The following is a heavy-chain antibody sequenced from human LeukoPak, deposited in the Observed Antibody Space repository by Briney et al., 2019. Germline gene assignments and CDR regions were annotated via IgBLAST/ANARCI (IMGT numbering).Heavy chain of an antibody. CDR3: ASLAVGYSSAFFDY. CDR2: ISGNSDSI. V-gene: IGHV3-21*06. D-gene: IGHD6-25*01. CDR1: GFSFSIYN. Sequence: PGGSLRLSCAASGFSFSIYNMNWVRQAPGKGLEWVSSISGNSDSIYYANSVRGRFTISRDNAKNSLFLLMTSLRAEDTAVYYCASLAVGYSSAFFDYWGQGTLVAVSS. J-gene: IGHJ4*02.